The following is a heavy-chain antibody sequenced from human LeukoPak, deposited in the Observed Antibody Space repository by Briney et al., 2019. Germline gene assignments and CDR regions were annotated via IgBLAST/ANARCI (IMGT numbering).Heavy chain of an antibody. Sequence: SETLSLTCAVYGGSFSGYYWSWIRQPPGKGLEWFGEINHSGITNYNPSLKSRVTISLDTSKNQFSLKLSSVTAADTAVYYCARGPFLDVRYYDFWRGHYYYMDVWGKGTTVTVSS. CDR2: INHSGIT. D-gene: IGHD3-3*01. CDR3: ARGPFLDVRYYDFWRGHYYYMDV. V-gene: IGHV4-34*01. J-gene: IGHJ6*03. CDR1: GGSFSGYY.